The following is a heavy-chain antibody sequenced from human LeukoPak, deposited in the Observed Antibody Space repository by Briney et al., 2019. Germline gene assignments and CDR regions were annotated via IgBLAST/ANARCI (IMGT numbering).Heavy chain of an antibody. CDR2: IQQDGGEQ. CDR3: ARDLDVSDDFWSGPNY. Sequence: PGGSLRLSCAASGFSFSNSWMTWVRQAPGKGLEWVANIQQDGGEQYYVDSVKGRFTISRDNAKNSLYLQMNSIRAKDTAVYYCARDLDVSDDFWSGPNYWGQGTLVTVSS. CDR1: GFSFSNSW. J-gene: IGHJ4*02. V-gene: IGHV3-7*01. D-gene: IGHD3-3*01.